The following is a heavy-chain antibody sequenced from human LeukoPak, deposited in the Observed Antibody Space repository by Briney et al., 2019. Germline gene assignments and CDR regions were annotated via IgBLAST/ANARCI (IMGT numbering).Heavy chain of an antibody. CDR3: TRSLDY. V-gene: IGHV3-7*01. Sequence: GGSLRLSCAASGFTFSNYWMDWVRQAPGQGLEWVANINQDGSEKYYVDSVKGLFTISRDNARNSLHLQMNSLRAEDTAVYYCTRSLDYWGQGTLVTVSS. CDR1: GFTFSNYW. J-gene: IGHJ4*02. CDR2: INQDGSEK.